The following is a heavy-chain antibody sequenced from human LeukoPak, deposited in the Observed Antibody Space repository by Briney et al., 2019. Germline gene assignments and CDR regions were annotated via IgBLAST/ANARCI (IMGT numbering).Heavy chain of an antibody. V-gene: IGHV5-51*01. Sequence: GESLKISCKGSGYSFSNHWIGWVRQMPGKGLEWMGIIYPGDSDTRYSPSFQGQVTISVDKSISTAFLQWSSLKASDTAVYYCARHLGWCNNTSGCDDESDAFDIWGQGTMVTVSS. CDR2: IYPGDSDT. CDR1: GYSFSNHW. D-gene: IGHD2-2*01. J-gene: IGHJ3*02. CDR3: ARHLGWCNNTSGCDDESDAFDI.